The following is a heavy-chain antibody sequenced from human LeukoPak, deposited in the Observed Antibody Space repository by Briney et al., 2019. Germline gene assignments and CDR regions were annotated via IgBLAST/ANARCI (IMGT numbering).Heavy chain of an antibody. CDR1: GFTFSSYG. V-gene: IGHV3-33*01. Sequence: GGSLRLSCAASGFTFSSYGMHWVRQAPGKGLEWVAVIWYDGSNKYYADSVKGRFTISRDNSKNTLYLQMNSLRAEDTAVYYCARDKRELSLLNHLDYWGQGTLATVSS. CDR2: IWYDGSNK. CDR3: ARDKRELSLLNHLDY. J-gene: IGHJ4*02. D-gene: IGHD1-14*01.